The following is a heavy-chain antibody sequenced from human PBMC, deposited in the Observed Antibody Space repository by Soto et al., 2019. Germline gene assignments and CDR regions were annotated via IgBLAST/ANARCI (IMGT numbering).Heavy chain of an antibody. Sequence: VGSLRLSCVASGFTFSSYWMHWVRQAPGQGLVWVSRINPDGSTTLYADSVKGRFTISRDNAKDTLNLQMNNLRAGDTAVYYCVRDLGIGGFADYWGQGILVTVSS. V-gene: IGHV3-74*01. CDR1: GFTFSSYW. D-gene: IGHD2-15*01. CDR3: VRDLGIGGFADY. J-gene: IGHJ4*02. CDR2: INPDGSTT.